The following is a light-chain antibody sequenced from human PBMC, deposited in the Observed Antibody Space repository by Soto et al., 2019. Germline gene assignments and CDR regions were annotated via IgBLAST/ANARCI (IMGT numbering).Light chain of an antibody. CDR1: QTVRDN. V-gene: IGKV3D-15*01. Sequence: VVSQSPATLSVSPGERATLSCRASQTVRDNLGWYQQKPGLPPRLLIYGATTRATGIPARFSGSGSGTDFTLTISSLQSEDFAVYYCQQYNNWPWTFGQGTKV. CDR3: QQYNNWPWT. CDR2: GAT. J-gene: IGKJ1*01.